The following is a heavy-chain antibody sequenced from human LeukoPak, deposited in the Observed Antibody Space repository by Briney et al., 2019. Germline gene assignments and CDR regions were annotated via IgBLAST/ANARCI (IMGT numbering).Heavy chain of an antibody. Sequence: SQTLSLTCTVSGGSISSGDYYWSWIRQPPGKGLEWIGYIFYSGNTYYNPSLKSRVTISVDTSKNQFSLKLRSVTAADTAVYYCVREYYGDYVDQWGQGILVTVSS. CDR2: IFYSGNT. D-gene: IGHD4-17*01. V-gene: IGHV4-30-4*01. CDR1: GGSISSGDYY. CDR3: VREYYGDYVDQ. J-gene: IGHJ4*02.